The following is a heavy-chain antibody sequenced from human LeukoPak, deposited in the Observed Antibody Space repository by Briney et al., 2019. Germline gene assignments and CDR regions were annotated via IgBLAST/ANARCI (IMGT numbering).Heavy chain of an antibody. CDR3: ARGDGSGNTYFDY. D-gene: IGHD3-10*01. J-gene: IGHJ4*02. V-gene: IGHV3-30*14. CDR2: ISYDGSNK. Sequence: TGGSLRLSCAASGFTFSSYAMHWVRQAPGKGLEWVAVISYDGSNKYYADSVKGRFTISRDNSKNTLYLQMNSLRAEDTAVYYCARGDGSGNTYFDYWGQGTLVTVSS. CDR1: GFTFSSYA.